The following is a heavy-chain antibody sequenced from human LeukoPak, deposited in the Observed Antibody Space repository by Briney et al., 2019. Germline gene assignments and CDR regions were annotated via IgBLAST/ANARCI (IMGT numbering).Heavy chain of an antibody. Sequence: GGSLRLSCAASGFTVSSNYMSWVRQAPGKGLEWVSVIYSGGSTYYADSVKGRFTISRDNSKNTLYLQMNSPKTEDTAVYYCTTDPHPSMTTVTPFFDYWGQGTLVTVSS. V-gene: IGHV3-66*01. CDR2: IYSGGST. CDR3: TTDPHPSMTTVTPFFDY. D-gene: IGHD4-17*01. CDR1: GFTVSSNY. J-gene: IGHJ4*02.